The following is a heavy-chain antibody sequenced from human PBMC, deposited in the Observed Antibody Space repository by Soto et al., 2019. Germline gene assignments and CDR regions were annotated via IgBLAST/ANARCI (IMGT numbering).Heavy chain of an antibody. CDR2: IDPSDSYT. D-gene: IGHD6-19*01. V-gene: IGHV5-10-1*01. CDR3: ARSRSFDPYSSGNEVKHDY. Sequence: PGESLKISCKGSGYSFTSYWISWVRQMPGKGLEWMGRIDPSDSYTNYSPSFQGHVTISADKSISTAYLQWSSLKASDTAMYYCARSRSFDPYSSGNEVKHDYWGQGPLVTVSS. CDR1: GYSFTSYW. J-gene: IGHJ4*02.